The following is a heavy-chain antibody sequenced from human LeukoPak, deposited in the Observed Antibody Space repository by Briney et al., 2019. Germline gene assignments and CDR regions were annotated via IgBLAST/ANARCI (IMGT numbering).Heavy chain of an antibody. CDR2: ISTDGITK. CDR1: GFTFSSYW. Sequence: GGSLRLSCAASGFTFSSYWMHWVRQAPGEGLVWVSRISTDGITKSYADSVKGRFTISRDNAKNTLYLQMNSLRADDTAVYYCAKAGTGYDCWGQGTLVTVSS. J-gene: IGHJ4*02. CDR3: AKAGTGYDC. D-gene: IGHD5-12*01. V-gene: IGHV3-74*01.